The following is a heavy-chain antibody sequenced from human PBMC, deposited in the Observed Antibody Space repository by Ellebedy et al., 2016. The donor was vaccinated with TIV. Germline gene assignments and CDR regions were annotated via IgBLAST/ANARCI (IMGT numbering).Heavy chain of an antibody. D-gene: IGHD4-17*01. CDR1: GFSLSNARMG. J-gene: IGHJ6*02. CDR3: ARMETVTTTVWVYYYGMDV. CDR2: IFSNDEK. Sequence: SGPTLVXPTETLTLTCTVSGFSLSNARMGVSWIRQPPGKALEWLAHIFSNDEKSYSTSLKSSLTISKDTSKSQVVLTMTNMDPVDTATYYCARMETVTTTVWVYYYGMDVWGQGTTVTVSS. V-gene: IGHV2-26*01.